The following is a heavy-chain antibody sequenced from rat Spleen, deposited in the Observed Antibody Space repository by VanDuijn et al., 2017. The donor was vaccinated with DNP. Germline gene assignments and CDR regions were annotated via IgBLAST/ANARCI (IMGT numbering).Heavy chain of an antibody. J-gene: IGHJ2*01. Sequence: EVQLVESGGGLVQPGGSLKLSCAASGFTLSDYYMAWVRQAPTKGLDWVAYITYDGGRTYNGDSVKGRFTISRDNAKSTLYLQMNSLRSEDMATYYCARHVLPLRVWDYWGQGVMVTVSS. CDR3: ARHVLPLRVWDY. V-gene: IGHV5-22*01. D-gene: IGHD1-4*01. CDR1: GFTLSDYY. CDR2: ITYDGGRT.